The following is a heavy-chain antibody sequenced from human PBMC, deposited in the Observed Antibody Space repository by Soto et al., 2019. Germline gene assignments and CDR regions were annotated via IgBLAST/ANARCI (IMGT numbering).Heavy chain of an antibody. CDR3: ARGTWVAATHFDY. Sequence: QVQLQESGPGLVKPSETLSLTCTVSGGSISSYYWSWIRQPPGKGLEWIGYIYYSGSTNYNPSLKSRVTISVDTSKNQFSLKLSSVTAADTAVYYCARGTWVAATHFDYWGQGTLVTVSS. CDR1: GGSISSYY. V-gene: IGHV4-59*01. J-gene: IGHJ4*02. D-gene: IGHD2-15*01. CDR2: IYYSGST.